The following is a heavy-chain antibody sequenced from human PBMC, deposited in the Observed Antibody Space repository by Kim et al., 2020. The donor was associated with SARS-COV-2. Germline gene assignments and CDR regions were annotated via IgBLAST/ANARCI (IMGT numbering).Heavy chain of an antibody. CDR1: GFTFSSYA. CDR3: ARDDCSRTSCYSYYYGMDV. V-gene: IGHV3-30-3*01. D-gene: IGHD2-2*02. J-gene: IGHJ6*02. CDR2: ISYDGSNK. Sequence: GGSLRLSCAASGFTFSSYAMHWVRQAPGKGLEWVAVISYDGSNKYYADSVKGRFTISRDNSKNTLYLQMNSLRAEDTAVYYCARDDCSRTSCYSYYYGMDVWGQGTTVTVSS.